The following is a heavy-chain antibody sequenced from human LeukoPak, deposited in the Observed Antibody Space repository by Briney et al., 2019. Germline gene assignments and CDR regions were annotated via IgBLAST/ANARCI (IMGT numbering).Heavy chain of an antibody. CDR3: ARATYSSSSGNWFDP. Sequence: SETLSLTCTVSGGSISSYHWSWIRQPAGKGLEWIGRIYTSGSTNYNPSLKSRVTMSVDTSKNQFSLKLSSVTAADTAVYYCARATYSSSSGNWFDPWGQGTLVTVSS. CDR1: GGSISSYH. CDR2: IYTSGST. J-gene: IGHJ5*02. D-gene: IGHD6-6*01. V-gene: IGHV4-4*07.